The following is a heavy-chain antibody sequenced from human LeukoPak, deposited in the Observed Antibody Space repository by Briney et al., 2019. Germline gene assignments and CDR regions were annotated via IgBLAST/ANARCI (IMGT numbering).Heavy chain of an antibody. CDR3: AREGSSGCFPN. D-gene: IGHD6-19*01. J-gene: IGHJ4*02. Sequence: GGSLRLSCAASGFTFSSYGMHWVRQAPGKGLEWVSVIYSGGSTYYADSVKGRFTISRDNSKNTLYLQMNSLRAEDTAAYYCAREGSSGCFPNWGQGTLVTVSS. CDR2: IYSGGST. V-gene: IGHV3-53*01. CDR1: GFTFSSYG.